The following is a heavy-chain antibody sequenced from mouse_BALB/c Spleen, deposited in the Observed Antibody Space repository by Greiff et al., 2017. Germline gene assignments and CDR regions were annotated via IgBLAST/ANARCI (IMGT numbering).Heavy chain of an antibody. CDR3: ARGAYYGNYDFAY. V-gene: IGHV2-9*02. Sequence: VMLVESGPGLVAPPQSLSITCTVSGFSLTSYGVHWVRQPPGKGLEWLGVIWAGGSTNYNSALMSRLSISKDNSKSQVFLKMNSLQTDDTAMYYCARGAYYGNYDFAYWGQGTLVTVSA. J-gene: IGHJ3*01. CDR2: IWAGGST. D-gene: IGHD2-10*01. CDR1: GFSLTSYG.